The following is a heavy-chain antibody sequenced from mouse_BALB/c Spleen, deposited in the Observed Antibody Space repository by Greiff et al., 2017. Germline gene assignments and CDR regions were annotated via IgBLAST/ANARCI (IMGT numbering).Heavy chain of an antibody. CDR1: GYTFTDYA. CDR3: ARYYYAMDY. J-gene: IGHJ4*01. Sequence: VQLQQSGAELVRPGVSVKISCKGSGYTFTDYAMHWVKQSHAKSLEWLGVISTYYGDASYNQKFKGKATMTVDKSSSTAYMELARLTSEDSAIYYCARYYYAMDYWGQGTSVTVSS. V-gene: IGHV1S137*01. CDR2: ISTYYGDA.